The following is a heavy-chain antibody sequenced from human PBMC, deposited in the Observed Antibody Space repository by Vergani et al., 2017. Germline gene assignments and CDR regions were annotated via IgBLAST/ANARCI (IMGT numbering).Heavy chain of an antibody. CDR1: GFTFTTST. CDR3: AKDGGRDLTDALDV. CDR2: ITGSGGRT. D-gene: IGHD3-10*01. Sequence: EGQLLESGGDLVQPGGSLRLSCAASGFTFTTSTMIWVRQAPRKGLEWVSGITGSGGRTYYEESMKGRFTISRDNSKSMLYLQMTNLRAEDTAVYFCAKDGGRDLTDALDVWGEGTMVIVSS. J-gene: IGHJ3*01. V-gene: IGHV3-23*01.